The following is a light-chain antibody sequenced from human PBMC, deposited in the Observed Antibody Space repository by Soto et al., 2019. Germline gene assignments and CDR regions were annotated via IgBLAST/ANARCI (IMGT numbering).Light chain of an antibody. CDR2: DAS. CDR3: QQYETFSGT. J-gene: IGKJ1*01. CDR1: QIISTY. Sequence: DIQMTQSPSTLSASVGYRVAITCRASQIISTYLAWYQQKPGEAPKLLIYDASALPRGVPSRFSGSGSGTKFTLTIASLQPDDFATYYCQQYETFSGTFGPGTKVDIK. V-gene: IGKV1-5*01.